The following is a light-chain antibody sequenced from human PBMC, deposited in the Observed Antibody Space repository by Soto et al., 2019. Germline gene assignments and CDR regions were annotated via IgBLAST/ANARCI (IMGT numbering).Light chain of an antibody. CDR1: QSVSSNY. CDR3: QHYGYSPTWT. V-gene: IGKV3-20*01. CDR2: GAS. J-gene: IGKJ1*01. Sequence: EIVLTQSPGTLSLSPGERATLSCRASQSVSSNYLGWYQQKPGQAPRLLIYGASSRATGLPDRFSGSGSGTDFTLTISRLEPEDSPVYYGQHYGYSPTWTFGQGTKVEIK.